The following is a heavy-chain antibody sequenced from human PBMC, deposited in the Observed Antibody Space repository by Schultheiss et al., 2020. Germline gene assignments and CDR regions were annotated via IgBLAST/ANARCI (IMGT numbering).Heavy chain of an antibody. CDR2: IHPSSGST. Sequence: ASVKVSCKASGYTFTGYYMHWVRQAPGQGLEWMGIIHPSSGSTSYAQKFQGRVTMTRDTSTSTIYMELSSLTSDDTAVYYCTRDLAAYGGNTYHYFGMDVWGKGTTVNVYS. V-gene: IGHV1-46*01. J-gene: IGHJ6*04. D-gene: IGHD4-23*01. CDR3: TRDLAAYGGNTYHYFGMDV. CDR1: GYTFTGYY.